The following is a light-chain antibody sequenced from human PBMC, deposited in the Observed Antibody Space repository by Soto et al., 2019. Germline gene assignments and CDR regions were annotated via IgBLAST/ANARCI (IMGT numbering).Light chain of an antibody. CDR3: SSYTSSSTRV. J-gene: IGLJ1*01. V-gene: IGLV1-40*01. CDR1: SSNIGAGYD. CDR2: GNI. Sequence: QSVLTQPPSVSGAPGQRVTISCTGSSSNIGAGYDVTWYQQLPGTAPKLLIYGNINRPSGVSNRFSGSKSGNTASLTISGLQAEDEADYYCSSYTSSSTRVFGTGTKLTVL.